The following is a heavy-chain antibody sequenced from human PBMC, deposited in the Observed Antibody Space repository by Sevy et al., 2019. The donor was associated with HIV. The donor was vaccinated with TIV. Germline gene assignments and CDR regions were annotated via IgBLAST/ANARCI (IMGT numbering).Heavy chain of an antibody. CDR1: GGSISSYY. J-gene: IGHJ3*02. CDR2: IYYSGST. V-gene: IGHV4-59*01. D-gene: IGHD3-22*01. Sequence: SETLSLTCTVSGGSISSYYWSWIRQPPGKGLEWIGYIYYSGSTNYNPSLKSRVTISVDTSKNQFSLKLSSVTAADTAVCYCARGGVGVPGAAFDIWGQGTMVTVSS. CDR3: ARGGVGVPGAAFDI.